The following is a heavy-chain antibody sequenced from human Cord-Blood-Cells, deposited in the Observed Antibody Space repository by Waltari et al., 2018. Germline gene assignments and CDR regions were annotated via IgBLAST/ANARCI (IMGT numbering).Heavy chain of an antibody. CDR3: ARDGSSWPGYFDL. Sequence: QVQLVQSGAEVKKPGASVKVSCKASGDTFTGYYLHWVRQAPGKGREWRGWIKPNSGGTNYAQKFQGRVTMTRDTSISTAYMELSRLRSDDTAVYYCARDGSSWPGYFDLWGRGTLVTVSS. CDR1: GDTFTGYY. V-gene: IGHV1-2*02. J-gene: IGHJ2*01. D-gene: IGHD6-13*01. CDR2: IKPNSGGT.